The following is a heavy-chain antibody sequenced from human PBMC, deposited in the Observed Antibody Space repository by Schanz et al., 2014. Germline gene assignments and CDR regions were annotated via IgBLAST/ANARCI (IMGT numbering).Heavy chain of an antibody. Sequence: QVQLVESGGGVVQPGRSLRLSCAASGFNFGSHGMHWVRQAPGKGLEWVAVISYDGSKKSYADSVKGRFTISRDNSKNTLFLQMSSLRVDDMAVYYCGRAGTGMAGWYFELWGRGTLVTVSS. D-gene: IGHD5-18*01. CDR2: ISYDGSKK. J-gene: IGHJ2*01. CDR1: GFNFGSHG. CDR3: GRAGTGMAGWYFEL. V-gene: IGHV3-30*03.